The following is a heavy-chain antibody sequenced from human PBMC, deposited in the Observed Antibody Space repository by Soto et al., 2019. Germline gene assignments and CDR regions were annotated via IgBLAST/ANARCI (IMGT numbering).Heavy chain of an antibody. CDR2: IYYSGST. D-gene: IGHD2-8*01. CDR3: ARDGVMYNWFDP. V-gene: IGHV4-61*01. CDR1: GGSVSSGSYY. J-gene: IGHJ5*02. Sequence: PSETLSLTCTVSGGSVSSGSYYWSWIRQPPGKGLEWIGYIYYSGSTNYNPSLKSRVTISVDTSKNQFSLKLSSVTAADTAVYYCARDGVMYNWFDPWVQGTLVTVSA.